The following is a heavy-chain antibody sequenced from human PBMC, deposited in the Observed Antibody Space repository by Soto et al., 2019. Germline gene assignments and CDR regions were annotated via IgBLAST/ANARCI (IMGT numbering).Heavy chain of an antibody. CDR1: GFTFSSYS. J-gene: IGHJ5*02. Sequence: SGGSLRLSCAASGFTFSSYSMNWVRQAPGKGLEWVSYISSSSSTIYYADSVKGRFTISRDNAKNSLYLQMNSLRAEDTAVYYCARPGIVVVPAAPESWFDPWGQGTLVTVSS. CDR3: ARPGIVVVPAAPESWFDP. V-gene: IGHV3-48*01. CDR2: ISSSSSTI. D-gene: IGHD2-2*01.